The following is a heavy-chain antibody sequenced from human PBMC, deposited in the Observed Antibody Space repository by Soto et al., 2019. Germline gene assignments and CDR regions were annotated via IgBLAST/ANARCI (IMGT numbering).Heavy chain of an antibody. V-gene: IGHV4-59*08. Sequence: TSETLSLTCTVSGGSISSYYWSWIRQPPGKGLEWIGYIYYSGSTNYNPSLRSRVTISVDTSKNQFSLKLSSVTAADTAVYYCARQTWGLRLPDYYYYMDVWGKGTTVTVSS. D-gene: IGHD3-3*01. CDR3: ARQTWGLRLPDYYYYMDV. J-gene: IGHJ6*03. CDR1: GGSISSYY. CDR2: IYYSGST.